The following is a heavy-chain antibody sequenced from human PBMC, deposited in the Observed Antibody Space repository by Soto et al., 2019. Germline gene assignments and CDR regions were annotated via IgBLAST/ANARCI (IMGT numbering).Heavy chain of an antibody. V-gene: IGHV1-69*13. Sequence: SVKVSCKASGGTFSSYAISWVRQAPGQGLEWMGGIIPIFGTANYAQKFQGRVTITADESTSTAYMELSSLRSEDTAVYYCARDPVYCGGACQSFDYWGQGTLVTVSS. D-gene: IGHD2-21*02. J-gene: IGHJ4*02. CDR1: GGTFSSYA. CDR3: ARDPVYCGGACQSFDY. CDR2: IIPIFGTA.